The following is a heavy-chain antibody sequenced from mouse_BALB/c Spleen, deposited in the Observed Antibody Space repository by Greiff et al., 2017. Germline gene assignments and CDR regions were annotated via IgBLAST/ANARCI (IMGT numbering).Heavy chain of an antibody. V-gene: IGHV1S22*01. J-gene: IGHJ4*01. CDR3: ARDYYGSSYYAMDY. CDR2: IYPGSGST. D-gene: IGHD1-1*01. Sequence: LQQPGSELVRPGASVKLSYKASGYTFTSYWMHWVKQRPGQGLEWIGNIYPGSGSTNYNEKFKGKATLTADTSSSTAYMQLSSLTSEDSAVYFCARDYYGSSYYAMDYWGQGTSVTVSS. CDR1: GYTFTSYW.